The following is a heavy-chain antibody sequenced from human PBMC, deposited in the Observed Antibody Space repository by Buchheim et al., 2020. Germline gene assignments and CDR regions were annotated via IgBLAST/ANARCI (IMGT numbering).Heavy chain of an antibody. CDR1: GYTFTKSW. J-gene: IGHJ5*02. CDR2: IYPSDSDA. D-gene: IGHD3-10*01. V-gene: IGHV5-51*01. CDR3: TRQPMVRGVGRFDH. Sequence: EVQLVQSEAEVKKPGESLKISCQASGYTFTKSWIGWVRQVPGKGLEWMGVIYPSDSDARYSPSLQGQVTISVDRSINTAYLQWNSLRASDTATYFCTRQPMVRGVGRFDHWGQGT.